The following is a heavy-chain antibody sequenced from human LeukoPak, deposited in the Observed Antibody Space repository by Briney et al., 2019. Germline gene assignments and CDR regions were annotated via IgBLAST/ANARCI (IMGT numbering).Heavy chain of an antibody. Sequence: SETLSLTCTVSGGSISSSSYYWGWIRQPPGKGLEWIGSIYYSGSTYYNPSLKSRVTISVDTSKNQFSLKLSSVTAADTAVYYCARSARVNDYSFDYWGQGTLVTVSS. D-gene: IGHD4-11*01. V-gene: IGHV4-39*01. CDR3: ARSARVNDYSFDY. J-gene: IGHJ4*02. CDR2: IYYSGST. CDR1: GGSISSSSYY.